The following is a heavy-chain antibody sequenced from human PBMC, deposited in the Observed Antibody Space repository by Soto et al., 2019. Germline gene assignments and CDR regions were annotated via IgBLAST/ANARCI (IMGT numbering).Heavy chain of an antibody. CDR1: GFTFSSYA. D-gene: IGHD6-25*01. V-gene: IGHV3-23*01. Sequence: EVQLLESGVGLVQPGRSLRLSCAASGFTFSSYAMSWVRQATGKGLEWVSAISGSGGTTYYADSVKGRFTISRDNSKNTLFLQMNSLRAEDTAVYYCAKFFVETGGSSGWPWFFPYWGQGTLVTVSS. J-gene: IGHJ4*02. CDR3: AKFFVETGGSSGWPWFFPY. CDR2: ISGSGGTT.